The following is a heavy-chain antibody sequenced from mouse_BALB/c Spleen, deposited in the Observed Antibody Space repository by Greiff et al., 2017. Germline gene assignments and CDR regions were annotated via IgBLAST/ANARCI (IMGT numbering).Heavy chain of an antibody. V-gene: IGHV5-6-3*01. CDR2: INSNGGST. CDR1: GFTFSSYG. J-gene: IGHJ4*01. Sequence: EVNVVESGGGLVQPGGSLKLSCAASGFTFSSYGMSWVRQTPDKRLELVATINSNGGSTYYPDSVKGRFTISRDNAKNTLYLQMSSLKSEDTAMYYCARDNYGYLPYYYAMDYWGQGTSVTVSS. D-gene: IGHD1-2*01. CDR3: ARDNYGYLPYYYAMDY.